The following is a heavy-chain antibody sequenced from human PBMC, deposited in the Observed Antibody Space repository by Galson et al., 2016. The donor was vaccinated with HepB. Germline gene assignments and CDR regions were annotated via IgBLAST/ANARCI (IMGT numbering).Heavy chain of an antibody. CDR2: IIGNGSTT. Sequence: SLRLSCAGSGFTLSSYVMSWFRQAPGKGLEWVSYIIGNGSTTSYADSVKGRFTISRDNFKNTLSLQMNSLRVEDTAVYFCASRRRPTMSPTPGSDVWGQGIMVTVAS. J-gene: IGHJ3*01. D-gene: IGHD5-24*01. CDR1: GFTLSSYV. V-gene: IGHV3-23*01. CDR3: ASRRRPTMSPTPGSDV.